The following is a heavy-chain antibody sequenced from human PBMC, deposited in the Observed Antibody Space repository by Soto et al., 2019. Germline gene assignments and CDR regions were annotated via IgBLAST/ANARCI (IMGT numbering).Heavy chain of an antibody. CDR1: GYTFTDHY. D-gene: IGHD2-8*01. CDR3: ASCTNGACFLYGMDV. V-gene: IGHV1-2*02. Sequence: ASVKVSCKTSGYTFTDHYMHWVRQAPGQGLEWMGWIKPSSGGKNYAQTFQGRATMTRDTSISTAYMELSRLRSDDTAMYYCASCTNGACFLYGMDVWGQGTTVTVSS. J-gene: IGHJ6*02. CDR2: IKPSSGGK.